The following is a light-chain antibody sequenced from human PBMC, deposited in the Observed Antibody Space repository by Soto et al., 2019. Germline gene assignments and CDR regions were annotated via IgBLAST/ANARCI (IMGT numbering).Light chain of an antibody. CDR3: SSFSSITREV. J-gene: IGLJ2*01. V-gene: IGLV2-14*01. Sequence: QSVLTQPASVSGSPGQSITISCTGTSSDVGGYRYVSWYQQHPGKTPKLMIYEVSNRPSGVSHRFSGSKSGNTASLTISGLQTEDEADYYCSSFSSITREVFGGGTKLTVL. CDR2: EVS. CDR1: SSDVGGYRY.